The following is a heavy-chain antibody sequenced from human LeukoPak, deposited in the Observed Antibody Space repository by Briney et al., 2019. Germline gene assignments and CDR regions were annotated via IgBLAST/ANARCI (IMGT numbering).Heavy chain of an antibody. D-gene: IGHD2-15*01. J-gene: IGHJ4*02. CDR1: GFTFSSSA. V-gene: IGHV3-23*01. CDR2: ISNNGGYT. Sequence: GGSLRLSCAASGFTFSSSAMSWVRQAPGKGLEWVSAISNNGGYTYYADSVQGRFTISRDNSKCTLCLQMNSLRAEDTAVYYCAKQLGYCSDGSCYFPYWGQGTQVTVSS. CDR3: AKQLGYCSDGSCYFPY.